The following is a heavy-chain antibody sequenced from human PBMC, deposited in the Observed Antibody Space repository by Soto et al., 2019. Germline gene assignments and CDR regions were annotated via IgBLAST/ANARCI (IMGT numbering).Heavy chain of an antibody. D-gene: IGHD6-19*01. CDR1: GFAFNTYS. Sequence: EVQLVESGGGPVKPGGSLRLSCAASGFAFNTYSMNWVRQAPGKGLEWVAFITRSSSYIYYADSVRGRFTLSRDNAKNSLYLQSNSLRAEDTAIYYCARDDGWLILDYWGQGTLVTVSS. CDR3: ARDDGWLILDY. CDR2: ITRSSSYI. J-gene: IGHJ4*02. V-gene: IGHV3-21*06.